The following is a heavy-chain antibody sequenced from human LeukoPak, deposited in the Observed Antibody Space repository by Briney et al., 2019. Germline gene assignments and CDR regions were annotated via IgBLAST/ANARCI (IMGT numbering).Heavy chain of an antibody. CDR2: IWYDGSNK. CDR3: AKDTGAYGGDMDV. D-gene: IGHD3-16*01. Sequence: PGGSLRLSCAASGFTFSSYGMHWVRQAPGKGLEWVAVIWYDGSNKYYADSVKGRFTISRDNSKNTLYLQMNSLRAEDTAVYYCAKDTGAYGGDMDVWGKGTTVTVSS. V-gene: IGHV3-33*06. J-gene: IGHJ6*03. CDR1: GFTFSSYG.